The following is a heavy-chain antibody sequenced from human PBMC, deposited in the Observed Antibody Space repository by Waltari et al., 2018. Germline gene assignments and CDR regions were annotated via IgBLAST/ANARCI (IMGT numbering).Heavy chain of an antibody. J-gene: IGHJ5*02. CDR3: AKDAFGNTYLDH. CDR2: ASCDGSTT. CDR1: ALSLSHFG. Sequence: QVQLVESGGGVVQPGMSLRPSCSASALSLSHFGMHWVRQAPGKGLEWVALASCDGSTTYYADSVRGRFTISRDNSKNTLYLDINTLRVDDTAIYYCAKDAFGNTYLDHWGQGTLVTVSS. V-gene: IGHV3-30*18. D-gene: IGHD3-10*01.